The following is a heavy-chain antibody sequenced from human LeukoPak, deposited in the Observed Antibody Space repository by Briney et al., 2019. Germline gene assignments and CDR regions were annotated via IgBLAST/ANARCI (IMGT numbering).Heavy chain of an antibody. Sequence: GGSLRLSCAASGFTFDDYGMSWVRQAPGKGLEWVSGINWNGGSTGCADSVKGRFTISRDNAKNSLYLQMNSLRAEDTALYYCARDGTNCSSTSCYSSGFGYWGQGTLVTVSS. J-gene: IGHJ4*02. CDR2: INWNGGST. CDR1: GFTFDDYG. CDR3: ARDGTNCSSTSCYSSGFGY. V-gene: IGHV3-20*04. D-gene: IGHD2-2*01.